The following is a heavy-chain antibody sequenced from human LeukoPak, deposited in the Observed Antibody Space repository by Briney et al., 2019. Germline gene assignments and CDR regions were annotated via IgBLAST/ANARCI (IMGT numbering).Heavy chain of an antibody. D-gene: IGHD3-10*01. Sequence: GGSLRLSCAASGFTFSSYGMHWVRQAPGKGLEWLGRIKSKPDGGTTDYAAPVKGRFTISRDDSQNTVYLQMNSLKTEDTAMYYCTTGGYYFPYWGQGTLVTVSS. CDR1: GFTFSSYG. J-gene: IGHJ4*02. CDR2: IKSKPDGGTT. CDR3: TTGGYYFPY. V-gene: IGHV3-15*01.